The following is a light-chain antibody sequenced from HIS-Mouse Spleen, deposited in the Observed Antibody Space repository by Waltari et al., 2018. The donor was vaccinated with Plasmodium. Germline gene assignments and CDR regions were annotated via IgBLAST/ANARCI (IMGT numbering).Light chain of an antibody. V-gene: IGKV1-39*01. CDR3: QQSYSTWT. CDR2: AAS. Sequence: DIQMTQSPSSLSASVGDRVTITCRASQSISSYLNWYQQKPGKAPKFLIYAASSLQSGVPSRCSGSGSGTDFTLTISSLQPEDFATYYCQQSYSTWTFGQGTKVEIK. CDR1: QSISSY. J-gene: IGKJ1*01.